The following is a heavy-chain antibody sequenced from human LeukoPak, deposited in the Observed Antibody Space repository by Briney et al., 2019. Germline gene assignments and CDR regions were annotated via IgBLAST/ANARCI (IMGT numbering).Heavy chain of an antibody. CDR3: ARASWAYSPFDS. Sequence: SQTLSLTCTVSGGSVSSGGYYWSWIRQHPGKGLEWIGYIYYSGTTYYNPSLKSRVIISVDTSKNQFSLRLSSVTAADTAVYYCARASWAYSPFDSWGQGTLVTVSS. CDR1: GGSVSSGGYY. V-gene: IGHV4-31*03. J-gene: IGHJ4*02. D-gene: IGHD2-21*01. CDR2: IYYSGTT.